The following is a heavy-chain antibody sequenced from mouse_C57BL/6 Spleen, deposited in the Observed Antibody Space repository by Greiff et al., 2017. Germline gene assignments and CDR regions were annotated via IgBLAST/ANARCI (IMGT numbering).Heavy chain of an antibody. Sequence: VQLQQSGPELVKPGASVKISCKASGYAFSSSWMNWVKQRPGKGLEWIGRIYPGDGDTNYNGKFKGKATLTADKSSSTAYMQLSSLTSEDSAVYFCARGPHYYGSSSFAYWGQGTLVTVSA. J-gene: IGHJ3*01. D-gene: IGHD1-1*01. CDR3: ARGPHYYGSSSFAY. V-gene: IGHV1-82*01. CDR2: IYPGDGDT. CDR1: GYAFSSSW.